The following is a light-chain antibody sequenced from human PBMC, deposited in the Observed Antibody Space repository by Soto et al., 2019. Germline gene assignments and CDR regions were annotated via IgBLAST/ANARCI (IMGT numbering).Light chain of an antibody. Sequence: EIVMTQSPATLSVSPGERATLSCRASQSVSSNLAWYQQKPGQAPRLLIYGASTRATGIPARFSGSGSGTEITLTISGLQSEDFAVYYCQQYNNWLLYTFGQGTKLEIK. CDR1: QSVSSN. CDR2: GAS. V-gene: IGKV3-15*01. J-gene: IGKJ2*01. CDR3: QQYNNWLLYT.